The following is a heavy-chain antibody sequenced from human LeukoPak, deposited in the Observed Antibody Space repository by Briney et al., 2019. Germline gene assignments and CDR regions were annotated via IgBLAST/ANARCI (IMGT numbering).Heavy chain of an antibody. J-gene: IGHJ4*02. V-gene: IGHV4-34*01. CDR2: INHSGST. CDR1: GGSFSGYY. D-gene: IGHD3-22*01. Sequence: PSETLSLTCAVYGGSFSGYYWSWIRQPPGKGLEWIGEINHSGSTNYKPSLRSRVTISVDTSKNQFSLKLSSVTAADTAVYYCARHAGSYYTYNFDYWGQGTLVTVSS. CDR3: ARHAGSYYTYNFDY.